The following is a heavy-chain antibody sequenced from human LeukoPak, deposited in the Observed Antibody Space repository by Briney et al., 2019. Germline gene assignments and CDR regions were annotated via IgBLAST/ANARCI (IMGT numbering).Heavy chain of an antibody. D-gene: IGHD3-10*01. CDR2: ISASGGST. Sequence: GGSLRLSCAASGFTLSSYAMSWVRQAPGKGLEWVSSISASGGSTNYADSVKGRFTISRDNSKNTVYLQMNSLRAEDTAVYYCAKVMKGSARLTMVRGVIIKTAGLYYMDVWGKGTTVTVSS. J-gene: IGHJ6*03. CDR3: AKVMKGSARLTMVRGVIIKTAGLYYMDV. V-gene: IGHV3-23*01. CDR1: GFTLSSYA.